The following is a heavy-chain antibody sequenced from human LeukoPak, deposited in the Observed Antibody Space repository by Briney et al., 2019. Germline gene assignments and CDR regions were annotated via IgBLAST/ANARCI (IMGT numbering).Heavy chain of an antibody. V-gene: IGHV3-11*01. J-gene: IGHJ4*02. Sequence: GGSLRLSCAASGFTFSDYYMSWLRQAPGKGLEWVSYISSSGSTIYYADSVKGRFTISRDNAKNSLYLQMNSLRAEDTAVYYCARDRGVAVAAIHFDYWGQGTLVTVSS. CDR3: ARDRGVAVAAIHFDY. CDR1: GFTFSDYY. D-gene: IGHD6-19*01. CDR2: ISSSGSTI.